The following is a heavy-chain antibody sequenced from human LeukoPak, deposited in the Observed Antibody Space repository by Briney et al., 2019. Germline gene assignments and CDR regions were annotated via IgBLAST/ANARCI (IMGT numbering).Heavy chain of an antibody. J-gene: IGHJ4*02. CDR3: ARVGYYDSSGLDY. D-gene: IGHD3-22*01. CDR1: GFTFSDYY. Sequence: PGGSLRLSCAASGFTFSDYYMSWIRQAPGKGLEWVSYISSGGSTIYYADSVKGRFTISRENAKNSLYLQMNSLRAEDTAVYYCARVGYYDSSGLDYWGQGTLVTVSS. V-gene: IGHV3-11*01. CDR2: ISSGGSTI.